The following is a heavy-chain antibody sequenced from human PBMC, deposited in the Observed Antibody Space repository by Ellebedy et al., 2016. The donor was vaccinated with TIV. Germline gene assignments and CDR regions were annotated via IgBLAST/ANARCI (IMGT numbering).Heavy chain of an antibody. J-gene: IGHJ4*02. CDR1: GFTFSSYS. D-gene: IGHD5-24*01. V-gene: IGHV3-48*04. CDR2: ISSRTSDSTR. CDR3: ARDADGNFDY. Sequence: GEFLKISCATSGFTFSSYSMHWVRQAPGKGLEWVSYISSRTSDSTRYYAESVKGRFTISRDNAKNSLYLEMNSLRAEDTAMYYCARDADGNFDYWGQGTLVTVSS.